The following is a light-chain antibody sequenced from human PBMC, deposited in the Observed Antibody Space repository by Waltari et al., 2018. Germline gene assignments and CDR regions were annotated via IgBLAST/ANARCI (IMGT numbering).Light chain of an antibody. CDR3: SSYTSRNTLL. CDR1: SSNVGGYYS. J-gene: IGLJ2*01. Sequence: QSALTQPASVSGSPGPYITISCTGTSSNVGGYYSVSWYQQHPNKAPRLLIYDVNNRASGVSDRFSGSKSGNTASLTISGLQAEDEADYYCSSYTSRNTLLFGGGTKVTAL. CDR2: DVN. V-gene: IGLV2-14*03.